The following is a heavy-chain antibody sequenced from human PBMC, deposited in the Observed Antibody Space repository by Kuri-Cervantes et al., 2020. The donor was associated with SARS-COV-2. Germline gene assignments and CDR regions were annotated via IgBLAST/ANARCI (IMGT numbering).Heavy chain of an antibody. D-gene: IGHD3-22*01. V-gene: IGHV4-39*01. CDR1: GGSISSSSYY. CDR2: IYYSGST. J-gene: IGHJ4*02. Sequence: SETLSLTCTVSGGSISSSSYYWGWIRQPPGKGLEWIGSIYYSGSTYYNPSLKSRVTISVDTSKNQFSLKLSSVTAADTAVYYCARRRVWGYDSSGYYRYYFDYWGQGNLVTVSS. CDR3: ARRRVWGYDSSGYYRYYFDY.